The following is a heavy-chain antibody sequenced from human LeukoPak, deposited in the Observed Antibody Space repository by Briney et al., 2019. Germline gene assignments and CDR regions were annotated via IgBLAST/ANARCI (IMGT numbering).Heavy chain of an antibody. Sequence: SETLSLTCTVSGYSISSGYYWGWIRQPPGKGLEWIAYIHDSGSTYNNPSLKTRLSISIDTSKNQFSLKLNSVTAADTAVYYCARRGQWLVRLDYWGQGTLVTVSS. D-gene: IGHD6-19*01. J-gene: IGHJ4*02. CDR2: IHDSGST. CDR3: ARRGQWLVRLDY. CDR1: GYSISSGYY. V-gene: IGHV4-38-2*02.